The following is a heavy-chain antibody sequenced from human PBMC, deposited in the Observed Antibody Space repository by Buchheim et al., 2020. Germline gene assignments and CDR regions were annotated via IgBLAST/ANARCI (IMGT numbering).Heavy chain of an antibody. J-gene: IGHJ6*02. CDR2: INSDGSTT. CDR3: ARDRSYALDV. CDR1: GFDFSNSW. V-gene: IGHV3-74*03. Sequence: EVQLVESGGGLVQPGGSLRLSCAASGFDFSNSWMHWVRQAPGKGLVWVSHINSDGSTTTYADSVKGRFTISRENAKNTVSLEMNSLRVEDTAVYYCARDRSYALDVWGQGTT.